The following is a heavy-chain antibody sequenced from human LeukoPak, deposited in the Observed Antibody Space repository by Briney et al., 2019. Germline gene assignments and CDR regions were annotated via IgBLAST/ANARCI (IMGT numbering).Heavy chain of an antibody. V-gene: IGHV4-59*08. CDR2: IYYSGGT. D-gene: IGHD2/OR15-2a*01. CDR3: ARHKGDYLFGFDY. Sequence: SETLSLTCTVSGGSITSCYWSWIRQPPGKGLEWLGYIYYSGGTNYNPSLKSPVAISVDTSKSQFSLKLSSVTAADTAVYYCARHKGDYLFGFDYWGQGTLVTVSS. CDR1: GGSITSCY. J-gene: IGHJ4*02.